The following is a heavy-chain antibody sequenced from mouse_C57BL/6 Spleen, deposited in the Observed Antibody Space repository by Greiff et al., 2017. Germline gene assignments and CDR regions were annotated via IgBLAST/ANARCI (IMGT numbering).Heavy chain of an antibody. Sequence: EVHLVESGGGLVKPGGSLTLSCAASGFTFSSYAMSWVRQTPETRLEWVATISDGGSYTYYPDNVKGRFTISRDNAKNNLYLQMSHLKSEDTAMYYCAREIRELGDFDYWGQGTTLTVSS. J-gene: IGHJ2*01. CDR2: ISDGGSYT. V-gene: IGHV5-4*01. D-gene: IGHD4-1*01. CDR3: AREIRELGDFDY. CDR1: GFTFSSYA.